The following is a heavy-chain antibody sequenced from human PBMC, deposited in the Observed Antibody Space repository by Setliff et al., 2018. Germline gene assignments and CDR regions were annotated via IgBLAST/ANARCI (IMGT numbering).Heavy chain of an antibody. CDR2: INAGNGNT. D-gene: IGHD5-18*01. CDR3: ARDSYTAMVADAFDI. V-gene: IGHV1-3*01. CDR1: GYTFTSYA. Sequence: GASVKVSCKASGYTFTSYAMHWVRQAPGQRLEWMGWINAGNGNTKYSQKFQGRVTITRDTSASTAYMEPSSLRSEDTAVYYCARDSYTAMVADAFDIWGQGTMVTVSS. J-gene: IGHJ3*02.